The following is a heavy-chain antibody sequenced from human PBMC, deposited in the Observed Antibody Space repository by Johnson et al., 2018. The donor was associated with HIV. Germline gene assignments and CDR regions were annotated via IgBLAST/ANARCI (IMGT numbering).Heavy chain of an antibody. D-gene: IGHD1-26*01. J-gene: IGHJ3*02. Sequence: VQLVESGGGVVQPGRSLRLSCAASGFTFSSYAMHWVRQAPGKGLEWVAVISYDGSNKYYADPVKGRFTISRDNSKNTLYLQMNSLRAEDTAVYYCERDNGGSYYSAFDIWGQGTMVTVSS. V-gene: IGHV3-30*04. CDR2: ISYDGSNK. CDR3: ERDNGGSYYSAFDI. CDR1: GFTFSSYA.